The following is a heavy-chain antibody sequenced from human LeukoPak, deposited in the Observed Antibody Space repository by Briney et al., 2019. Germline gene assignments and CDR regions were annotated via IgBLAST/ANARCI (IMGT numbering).Heavy chain of an antibody. CDR1: GFTFTSYT. Sequence: PGGSLRLSCAASGFTFTSYTMNWVRQAPGKGLELVSDISSSGSYIDYADSVKGRFTISRDSAKNSLFLQMNSLRAEDTAVYYCARSLIADGAFDIWGQGTMVTVSS. J-gene: IGHJ3*02. D-gene: IGHD2-21*01. V-gene: IGHV3-21*01. CDR3: ARSLIADGAFDI. CDR2: ISSSGSYI.